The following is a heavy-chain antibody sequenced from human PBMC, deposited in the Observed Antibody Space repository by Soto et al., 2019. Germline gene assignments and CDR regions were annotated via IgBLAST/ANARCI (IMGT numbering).Heavy chain of an antibody. J-gene: IGHJ4*02. CDR3: ARNPQYNSGWYFDY. V-gene: IGHV3-33*01. D-gene: IGHD6-19*01. CDR2: IWYDGSNK. Sequence: QVQLVESGGGVVQPGRSLRLSCAASGFTFSSYAIHWVRQAPGKGLEWVAVIWYDGSNKYYADSVKGRFTISRDNSKNTVYLQMNSLKAEDTAVYYCARNPQYNSGWYFDYWGQGTLATVSS. CDR1: GFTFSSYA.